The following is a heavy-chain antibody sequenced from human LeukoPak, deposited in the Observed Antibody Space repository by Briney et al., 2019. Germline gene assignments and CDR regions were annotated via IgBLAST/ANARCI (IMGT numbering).Heavy chain of an antibody. CDR2: INPNSGGT. D-gene: IGHD6-19*01. CDR3: ARDQSSGWYPHYYFDY. V-gene: IGHV1-2*02. J-gene: IGHJ4*02. CDR1: GYTFTSYG. Sequence: ASVRVSCKASGYTFTSYGISWVRQAPGQGLEWMGWINPNSGGTNYAQKFQGRVTMTRDTSISTAYMELSRLRSDDTAVYYCARDQSSGWYPHYYFDYWGQGTLVTVSS.